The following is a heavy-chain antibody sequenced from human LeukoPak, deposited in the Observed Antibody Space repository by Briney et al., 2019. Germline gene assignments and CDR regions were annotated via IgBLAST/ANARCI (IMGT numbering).Heavy chain of an antibody. CDR3: ARGGKIGYRSSTSCGFLDYYFDY. CDR2: IIPIFGTA. Sequence: SVKVSCKASGGTFSSYAISWVRQAPGQGLEWMGRIIPIFGTANYAQKSQGRVTITTDESTSTAYMELSSLRSEDTAVYYGARGGKIGYRSSTSCGFLDYYFDYWGQGTLVTVSS. V-gene: IGHV1-69*05. J-gene: IGHJ4*02. CDR1: GGTFSSYA. D-gene: IGHD2-2*01.